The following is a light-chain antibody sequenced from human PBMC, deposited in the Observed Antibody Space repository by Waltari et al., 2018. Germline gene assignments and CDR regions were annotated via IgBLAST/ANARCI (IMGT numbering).Light chain of an antibody. CDR2: AAS. Sequence: AIQMTQSPSSLSASVGDRVTITCRASQDIRIDLAWYQQKPGKAPNHLIYAASTLQSGVPLRFSASGSGTDFTLTISSLRPEDSATYYCLQDYNYPRTFGQGTKVEIK. V-gene: IGKV1-6*01. CDR3: LQDYNYPRT. CDR1: QDIRID. J-gene: IGKJ1*01.